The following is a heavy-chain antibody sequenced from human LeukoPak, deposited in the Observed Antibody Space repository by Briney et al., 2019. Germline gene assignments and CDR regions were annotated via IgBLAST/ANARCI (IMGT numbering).Heavy chain of an antibody. CDR3: ASDPYSSSWPLYYYYGMDV. CDR1: GFTVSSNY. CDR2: IYSGGST. Sequence: PGGSLRLSCAASGFTVSSNYMSWVRQAPGKGLEWVSVIYSGGSTYYADSVKGRFTISRDNAKNTLYLQMNSLRAEDTAVYYCASDPYSSSWPLYYYYGMDVWGQGTTVTVSS. V-gene: IGHV3-53*01. D-gene: IGHD6-13*01. J-gene: IGHJ6*02.